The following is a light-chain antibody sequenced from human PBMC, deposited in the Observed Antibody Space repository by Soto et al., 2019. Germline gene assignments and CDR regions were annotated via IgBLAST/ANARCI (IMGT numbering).Light chain of an antibody. CDR2: GAS. CDR3: QQYGSSPLT. CDR1: QSVSSSY. Sequence: EIVLTQSPGTLSLSPGERATLSCRASQSVSSSYLAWYQQKPGQAPRLLIYGASSRATGIPDRFSGSGSATDFALTFSRLEPDDFAVYYCQQYGSSPLTFGGGTKVEIK. V-gene: IGKV3-20*01. J-gene: IGKJ4*01.